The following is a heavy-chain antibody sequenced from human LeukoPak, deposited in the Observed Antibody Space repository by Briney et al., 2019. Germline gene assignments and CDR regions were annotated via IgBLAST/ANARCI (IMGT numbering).Heavy chain of an antibody. CDR2: IWYDGSNK. Sequence: GRSLRLSCAASGFTFSSYGVHWVRQAPGKGLEWVAVIWYDGSNKYYADSVKGRFTISRDNSKNTLYLQMNSLRAEDTAVYYCARGSGYSSGWYVWGQGTLVTVSS. CDR3: ARGSGYSSGWYV. CDR1: GFTFSSYG. D-gene: IGHD6-19*01. V-gene: IGHV3-33*01. J-gene: IGHJ4*02.